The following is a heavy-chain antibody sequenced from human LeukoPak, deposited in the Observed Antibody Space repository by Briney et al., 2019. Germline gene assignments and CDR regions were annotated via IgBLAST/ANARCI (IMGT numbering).Heavy chain of an antibody. CDR2: ISSSDSTI. CDR3: ARGLPSSGWPDY. Sequence: SGGSLRLSCAASGFTFSSYEMNWVRQAPGKGLEWVAYISSSDSTIYYADSVKGRFTISRDNAKNSLYLQMNSLRAEDTAVYYCARGLPSSGWPDYWGQGTLVTVSS. D-gene: IGHD6-19*01. CDR1: GFTFSSYE. J-gene: IGHJ4*02. V-gene: IGHV3-48*03.